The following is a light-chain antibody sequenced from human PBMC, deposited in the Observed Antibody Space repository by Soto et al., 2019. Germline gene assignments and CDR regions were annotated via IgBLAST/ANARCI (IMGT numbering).Light chain of an antibody. V-gene: IGKV3-20*01. J-gene: IGKJ1*01. CDR3: QQYGSSGT. Sequence: EIVLTQSPGTRSLSPGERATLSCRASQSVSNNYLAWYQQKPGQAPRLLIYGASNRATGIPDRFSGSGSGTDFTLTISRLEPEDFAVYYCQQYGSSGTFGQGTKADI. CDR2: GAS. CDR1: QSVSNNY.